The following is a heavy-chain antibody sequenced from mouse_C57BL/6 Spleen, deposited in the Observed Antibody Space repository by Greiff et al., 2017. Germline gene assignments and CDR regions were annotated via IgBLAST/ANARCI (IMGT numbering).Heavy chain of an antibody. CDR3: ARGSGRYFDD. J-gene: IGHJ1*03. CDR1: GYTFTSYW. Sequence: QVQLQQSGAELVKPGASVKLSCKASGYTFTSYWMHWVKQRPGQGLEWIGMIHPNSGSTNYNEKFKSKDTLTVDKSSSTAYMQLSSLTSEDSAVYYGARGSGRYFDDWGTGTTLTVSS. V-gene: IGHV1-64*01. CDR2: IHPNSGST. D-gene: IGHD1-1*01.